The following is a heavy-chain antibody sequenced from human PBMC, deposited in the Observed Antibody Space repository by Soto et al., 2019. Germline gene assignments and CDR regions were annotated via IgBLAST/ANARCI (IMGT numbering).Heavy chain of an antibody. J-gene: IGHJ6*02. D-gene: IGHD1-7*01. CDR2: ISAYNGNT. CDR3: ARDVRDWNYRFYYYYGMDV. Sequence: ASVKVSFKASGYTFTSYCISWVRQAPGQGLEWMGWISAYNGNTNYAQKLQGRVTMTTDTSTSTAYMELRSLRSDDTAVYYCARDVRDWNYRFYYYYGMDVWGQGTTVTVSS. V-gene: IGHV1-18*04. CDR1: GYTFTSYC.